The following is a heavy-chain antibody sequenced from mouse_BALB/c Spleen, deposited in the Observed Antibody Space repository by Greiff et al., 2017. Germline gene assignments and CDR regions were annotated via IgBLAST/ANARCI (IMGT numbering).Heavy chain of an antibody. Sequence: VQLQQSGAELAKPGASVKMSCKASGYTFTSYWMHWVKQRPGQGLEWIGYINPSTGYTEYNQKFKDKATLTADKSSSTAYMQLSSLTSEDSAVYYCARCYYRYEYYAMDYWGQGTSVTVSS. D-gene: IGHD2-14*01. V-gene: IGHV1-7*01. CDR3: ARCYYRYEYYAMDY. J-gene: IGHJ4*01. CDR2: INPSTGYT. CDR1: GYTFTSYW.